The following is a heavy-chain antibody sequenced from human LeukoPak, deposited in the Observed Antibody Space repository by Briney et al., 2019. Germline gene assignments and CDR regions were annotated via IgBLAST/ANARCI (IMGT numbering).Heavy chain of an antibody. D-gene: IGHD6-13*01. CDR2: IKQDGSEK. Sequence: GGSLRLSCAASGFTFSSYWMSWVRQAPGKGLEGLANIKQDGSEKYYVDSVKGRFTISRDNAKNSLYLQMNSLRAEDTAVYYCAREGSSWYSDAFDIWGQGTMVTVSS. J-gene: IGHJ3*02. CDR1: GFTFSSYW. V-gene: IGHV3-7*01. CDR3: AREGSSWYSDAFDI.